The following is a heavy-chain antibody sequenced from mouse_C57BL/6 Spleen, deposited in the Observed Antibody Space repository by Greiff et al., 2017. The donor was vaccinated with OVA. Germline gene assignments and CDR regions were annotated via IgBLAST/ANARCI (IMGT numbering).Heavy chain of an antibody. D-gene: IGHD2-1*01. CDR3: ARDRYGNSLDY. V-gene: IGHV5-16*01. Sequence: EVQLVESEGGLVQPGSSMKLSCTASGFTFSDYYMAWVRQVPEKGLEWVANINYDGSSTYYLDSLKSRFIISRDNAKNILYLQMSSLKSEDTATYYCARDRYGNSLDYWGQGTTLTVSS. J-gene: IGHJ2*01. CDR2: INYDGSST. CDR1: GFTFSDYY.